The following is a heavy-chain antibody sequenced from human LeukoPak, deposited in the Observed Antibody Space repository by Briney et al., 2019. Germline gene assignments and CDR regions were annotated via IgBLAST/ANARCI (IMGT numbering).Heavy chain of an antibody. Sequence: SVKVSCEASGGTFSSYAISWVRQAPGQGLEWMGRIIPIFGTANYAQKFQGRVTITTDESTSTAYMELSSLRSEDTAVYYCARDDYDSSGPADYWGQGTLVTVSS. CDR1: GGTFSSYA. CDR2: IIPIFGTA. J-gene: IGHJ4*02. D-gene: IGHD3-22*01. CDR3: ARDDYDSSGPADY. V-gene: IGHV1-69*05.